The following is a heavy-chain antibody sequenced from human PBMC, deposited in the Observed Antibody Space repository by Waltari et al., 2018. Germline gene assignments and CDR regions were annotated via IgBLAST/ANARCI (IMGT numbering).Heavy chain of an antibody. CDR3: ARGGGITIFGVVQITPCYYYYMDV. D-gene: IGHD3-3*01. V-gene: IGHV1-69*12. Sequence: QVQLVQSGAEVKKPGSSVKVSCKASGATFSSYAISWVRQAPGQGLEWMGGIIPIFGTANYAQKFQGRVTITADESTSTAYMELSSLRSEDTAVYYCARGGGITIFGVVQITPCYYYYMDVWGKGTTVTVSS. CDR2: IIPIFGTA. CDR1: GATFSSYA. J-gene: IGHJ6*03.